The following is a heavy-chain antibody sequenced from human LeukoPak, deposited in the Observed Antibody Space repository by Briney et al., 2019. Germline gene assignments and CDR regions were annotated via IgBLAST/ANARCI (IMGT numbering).Heavy chain of an antibody. Sequence: SVKVSCKASGGTFSSYAISWVRRAPGQGLEWMGRIIPILGIANYAQKFQGRVTITADKSTSTAYMELSSLRSEDTAVYYCARGARGGYWGRGTLVTVSS. CDR2: IIPILGIA. CDR3: ARGARGGY. J-gene: IGHJ4*02. CDR1: GGTFSSYA. V-gene: IGHV1-69*04.